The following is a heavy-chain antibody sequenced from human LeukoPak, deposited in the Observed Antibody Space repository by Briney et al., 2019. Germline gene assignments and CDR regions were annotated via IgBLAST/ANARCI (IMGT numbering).Heavy chain of an antibody. J-gene: IGHJ4*02. V-gene: IGHV5-51*01. CDR2: IYPGDSDT. D-gene: IGHD3-22*01. CDR3: ARSSRGYYDSSGYYFDY. CDR1: GYIFTSYW. Sequence: GASLQISCQGSGYIFTSYWIGWVRQVPGKGLEWMGIIYPGDSDTIYSPSFQGQVTISADKSISTAYLQWSSLKASDTAMYYCARSSRGYYDSSGYYFDYWGQGTLVTVSS.